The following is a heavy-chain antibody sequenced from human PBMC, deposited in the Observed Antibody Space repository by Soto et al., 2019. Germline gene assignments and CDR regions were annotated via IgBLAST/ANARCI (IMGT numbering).Heavy chain of an antibody. CDR1: GGTFSSYA. V-gene: IGHV1-69*06. CDR2: IIPIFGTA. D-gene: IGHD3-22*01. Sequence: GASVKVSCKASGGTFSSYAISWVRQAPGQGLEWMGGIIPIFGTANYAQKFQGRVTITADKSTSTAYMELSSLRSEDTAVYYCACYYDSSGYPITYNWFDPWGQGTLVTVSS. CDR3: ACYYDSSGYPITYNWFDP. J-gene: IGHJ5*02.